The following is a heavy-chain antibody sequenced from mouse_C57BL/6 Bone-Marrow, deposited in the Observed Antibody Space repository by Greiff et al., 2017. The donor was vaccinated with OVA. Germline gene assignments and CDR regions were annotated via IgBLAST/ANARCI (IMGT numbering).Heavy chain of an antibody. CDR3: ARSERLRDYFDD. CDR1: GYTFTDYY. D-gene: IGHD2-2*01. J-gene: IGHJ2*01. CDR2: IYPGSGNI. V-gene: IGHV1-76*01. Sequence: QVHVKQSGAELVRPGASVKLSCKASGYTFTDYYMSWVKQRPGPGLEWIARIYPGSGNIYYNEKFKGKATLTAEKSSSTDYMQLSSRKSDDSAFYFCARSERLRDYFDDWGQGTTLTVSS.